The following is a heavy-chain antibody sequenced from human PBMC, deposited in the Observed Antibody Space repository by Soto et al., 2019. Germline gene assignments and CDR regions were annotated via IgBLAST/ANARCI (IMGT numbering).Heavy chain of an antibody. J-gene: IGHJ6*03. D-gene: IGHD6-25*01. Sequence: EVQLVESGGGLVQPGTSLRLSCAASGFTFGDYAMYWVRQAPGKGLEWVSGIYWNSGIIGYADSVKGRFTISRDNVKSLLYLHMNSLRDEDTALYYCTKEAAGYMDVWGKGTTVTVSS. CDR2: IYWNSGII. CDR1: GFTFGDYA. V-gene: IGHV3-9*01. CDR3: TKEAAGYMDV.